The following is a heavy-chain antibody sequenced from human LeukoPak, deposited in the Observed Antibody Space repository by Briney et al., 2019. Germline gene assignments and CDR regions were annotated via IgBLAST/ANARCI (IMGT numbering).Heavy chain of an antibody. J-gene: IGHJ4*02. V-gene: IGHV3-48*02. CDR1: GFSFSSSS. Sequence: GRSLRLSCAASGFSFSSSSMSWVRQAPGKGLEWVSHISSTSNTIYYADSVKGRFTISRDNAKNSLYLQMNSLRDEDTAVYYCARAKWQQLYYFDYWGQGTLVTVSS. D-gene: IGHD5-24*01. CDR2: ISSTSNTI. CDR3: ARAKWQQLYYFDY.